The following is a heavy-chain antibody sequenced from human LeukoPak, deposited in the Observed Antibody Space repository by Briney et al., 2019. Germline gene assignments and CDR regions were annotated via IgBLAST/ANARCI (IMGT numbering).Heavy chain of an antibody. CDR3: ARGPSYCTNGVCYLDP. CDR2: ISYDGSNK. V-gene: IGHV3-30-3*01. CDR1: GFTFSSYA. J-gene: IGHJ5*02. D-gene: IGHD2-8*01. Sequence: PGGSLRLSCAASGFTFSSYAMHWVRQAPGKGLEWVAVISYDGSNKYCADSVKGRFTISRDNSKNTLYLQMNSLRAEDTAVYYCARGPSYCTNGVCYLDPWGQGTLVTVSS.